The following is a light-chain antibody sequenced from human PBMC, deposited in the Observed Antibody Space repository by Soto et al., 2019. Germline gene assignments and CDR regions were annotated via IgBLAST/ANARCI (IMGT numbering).Light chain of an antibody. Sequence: SALTQPSSVSGSPGQSITISCTGTSSDVGGYNYVSWYQQHPGKAPKLMIYAVSNRPSGVSNRFSGSKSGNTASLTISGLQAEDEADDYCSSYTSSSTLVFGTGTKVTVL. CDR2: AVS. CDR1: SSDVGGYNY. V-gene: IGLV2-14*01. CDR3: SSYTSSSTLV. J-gene: IGLJ1*01.